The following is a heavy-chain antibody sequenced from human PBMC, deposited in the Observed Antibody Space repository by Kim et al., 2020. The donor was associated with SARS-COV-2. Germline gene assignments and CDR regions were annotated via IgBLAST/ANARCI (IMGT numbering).Heavy chain of an antibody. D-gene: IGHD1-7*01. CDR2: VNVGNGNT. J-gene: IGHJ4*02. Sequence: ASVKVSCKASGYTFTSYAMHWVRQAPGQRLEWMGWVNVGNGNTRYSQKFQDRVTITRDTSASTAYMELSSLGSEDTAIYYCARDKLEGASYPRTHDYWGQGALVTVSS. V-gene: IGHV1-3*01. CDR1: GYTFTSYA. CDR3: ARDKLEGASYPRTHDY.